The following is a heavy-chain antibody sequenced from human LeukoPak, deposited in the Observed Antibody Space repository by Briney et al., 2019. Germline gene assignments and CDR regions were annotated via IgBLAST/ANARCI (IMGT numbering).Heavy chain of an antibody. V-gene: IGHV3-48*01. CDR2: ISSSSSTI. D-gene: IGHD5-18*01. CDR1: GFTFSSYS. Sequence: GGSLRLSCAASGFTFSSYSMNRVRQAPGKGLEWVSYISSSSSTIYYADSVKGRFTISRDNAKNSLYLQMNSLRPEDTAVYYXXXDPTMRIYYMDVWGKGTTVTVSS. CDR3: XXDPTMRIYYMDV. J-gene: IGHJ6*03.